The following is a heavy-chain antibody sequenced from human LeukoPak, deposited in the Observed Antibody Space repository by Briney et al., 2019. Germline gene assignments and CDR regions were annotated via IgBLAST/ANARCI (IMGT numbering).Heavy chain of an antibody. CDR2: IKQDGSEK. J-gene: IGHJ4*02. CDR1: GFTFSNLW. D-gene: IGHD6-19*01. V-gene: IGHV3-7*05. CDR3: ARRYSSGWSINC. Sequence: GGSLRLSCAASGFTFSNLWMSWVRQAPGKGLEWVANIKQDGSEKYYVDSVKGRFTISRDNAKNSLYLQMNSLRAEDTAVYYCARRYSSGWSINCWGQGTLVTVSS.